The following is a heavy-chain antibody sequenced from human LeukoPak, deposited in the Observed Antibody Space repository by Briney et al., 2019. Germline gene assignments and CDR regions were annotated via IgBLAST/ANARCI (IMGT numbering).Heavy chain of an antibody. J-gene: IGHJ4*02. V-gene: IGHV3-7*01. CDR3: ARDLDIAAAPSDY. D-gene: IGHD6-13*01. Sequence: PGGSLRLSCAASGFTFSSYWMSWVRQAPGRGLEWVANIKQDGSEEYYVDSVKGRFTISRDNAKNSLYLQMNSLRAEDTAVYYCARDLDIAAAPSDYWGQRTLVTVSS. CDR1: GFTFSSYW. CDR2: IKQDGSEE.